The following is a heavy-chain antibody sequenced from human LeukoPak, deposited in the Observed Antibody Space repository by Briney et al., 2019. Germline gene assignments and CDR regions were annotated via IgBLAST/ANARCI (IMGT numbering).Heavy chain of an antibody. Sequence: GGSLRLSCAASGFTLRNYVMTWVRQAAGKGLEWVSTISGSGGSTYYADPVKGRFIISRDNSNNTVYLQMNSQRAEDTATYFCMRNDYGGLVDPWGQGTLVIVSS. CDR3: MRNDYGGLVDP. V-gene: IGHV3-23*01. CDR2: ISGSGGST. CDR1: GFTLRNYV. J-gene: IGHJ5*02. D-gene: IGHD4-17*01.